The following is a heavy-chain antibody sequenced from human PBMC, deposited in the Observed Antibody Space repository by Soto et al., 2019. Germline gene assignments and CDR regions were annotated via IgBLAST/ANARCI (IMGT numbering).Heavy chain of an antibody. CDR3: ARGPVNGTTDYYYYYGRDV. CDR1: GGSISGSY. J-gene: IGHJ6*04. Sequence: SETLPLTWSVSGGSISGSYWSWIRQSPGKGLEWLGYVYYTGSTNYSPSLRSRVSISVDTSKNEFSLRLSSVTAADTAVYYWARGPVNGTTDYYYYYGRDVWCKGTKVTVSS. V-gene: IGHV4-59*01. D-gene: IGHD1-7*01. CDR2: VYYTGST.